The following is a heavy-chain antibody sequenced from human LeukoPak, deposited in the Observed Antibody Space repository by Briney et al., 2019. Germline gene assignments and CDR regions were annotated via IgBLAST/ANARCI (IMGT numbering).Heavy chain of an antibody. V-gene: IGHV4-59*01. CDR1: GGSISSYY. CDR2: IYYSGST. Sequence: SETLSLTCTASGGSISSYYWSWIRQPPGKGLEWIGYIYYSGSTNYNPSLKSRVTISVDTSKNQFSLKLSSVTAADTAVYYCARDNYYDSSGAFDIWGQGTMVTVSS. D-gene: IGHD3-22*01. CDR3: ARDNYYDSSGAFDI. J-gene: IGHJ3*02.